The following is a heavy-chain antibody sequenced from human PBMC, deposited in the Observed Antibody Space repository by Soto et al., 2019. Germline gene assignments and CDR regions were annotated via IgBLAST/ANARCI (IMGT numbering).Heavy chain of an antibody. D-gene: IGHD5-18*01. J-gene: IGHJ5*02. CDR3: ERALAPSSYCPVDWFDP. CDR1: GGSISSYY. Sequence: QVQLQESGPGLVKPSETLSLTCTVSGGSISSYYWSWIRQPPGKGLEWIGYNYYSWSTNYNPSLKSRVTLSVDTSKNQFSMKLSSVTAADTAVYYCERALAPSSYCPVDWFDPWGQGTLVTVSS. CDR2: NYYSWST. V-gene: IGHV4-59*01.